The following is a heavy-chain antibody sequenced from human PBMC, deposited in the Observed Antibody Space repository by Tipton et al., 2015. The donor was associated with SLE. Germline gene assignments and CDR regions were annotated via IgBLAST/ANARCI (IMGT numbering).Heavy chain of an antibody. CDR3: ARSRDYGYFDY. J-gene: IGHJ4*02. D-gene: IGHD4-17*01. Sequence: LRLSCAVSGYSISSGYYWGWIRQPPGKGLEWIGSIYHSGSTYYNPSLKSRVTISVDTSKNQFSLKLSSVTAADTAVYYCARSRDYGYFDYWGQGTLVTVSS. CDR1: GYSISSGYY. CDR2: IYHSGST. V-gene: IGHV4-38-2*01.